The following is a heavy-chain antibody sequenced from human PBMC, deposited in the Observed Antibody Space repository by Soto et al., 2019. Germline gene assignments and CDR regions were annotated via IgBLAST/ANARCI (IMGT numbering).Heavy chain of an antibody. Sequence: QITLKESGPTLVKPTQTLTLTCTFSGFSLSTSGVGVGWIRQPPGKALEWLALIYWDDYKRYSPSLKSRLTIIQDTSKKQVVLTMTNMDPVDTSTYYCAHTRYYNDSSGYYYFYFDFWGQGTLVTVSS. CDR3: AHTRYYNDSSGYYYFYFDF. D-gene: IGHD3-22*01. CDR2: IYWDDYK. V-gene: IGHV2-5*02. J-gene: IGHJ4*02. CDR1: GFSLSTSGVG.